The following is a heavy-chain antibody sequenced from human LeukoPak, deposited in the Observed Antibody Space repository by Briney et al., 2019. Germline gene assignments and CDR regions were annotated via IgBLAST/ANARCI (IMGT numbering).Heavy chain of an antibody. Sequence: SQTLSLTCAISRDSVSSNSAAWNWIRQSPSRGLEWLGRTYYRSKWYNDYAVSVKSRITINPDTSKNQFSPQLNSVTPEDTAVYYCARDLQIAAAGTRWFDPWGQGALVTVSS. D-gene: IGHD6-13*01. CDR2: TYYRSKWYN. J-gene: IGHJ5*02. CDR1: RDSVSSNSAA. CDR3: ARDLQIAAAGTRWFDP. V-gene: IGHV6-1*01.